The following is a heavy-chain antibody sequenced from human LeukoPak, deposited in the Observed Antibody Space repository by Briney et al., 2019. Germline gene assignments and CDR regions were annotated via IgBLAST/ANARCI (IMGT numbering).Heavy chain of an antibody. J-gene: IGHJ4*02. CDR2: IFYSGST. V-gene: IGHV4-61*05. Sequence: SETLSLTCTVSGGSISSSSYYWGWIRQPPGKGLEWIGYIFYSGSTNYNPSLKSRVTISVDTSKNQFSLKLSSVTAADTAVYYCARSDDFWSGYYGYWGQETLVTVSS. CDR3: ARSDDFWSGYYGY. CDR1: GGSISSSSYY. D-gene: IGHD3-3*01.